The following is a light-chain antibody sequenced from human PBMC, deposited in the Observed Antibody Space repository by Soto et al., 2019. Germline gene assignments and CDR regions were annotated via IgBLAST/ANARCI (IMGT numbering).Light chain of an antibody. CDR3: QQYNNWPPPWT. Sequence: EIVMTQSPATLSVSPWERATLSCRASQSVSSSLAWYQQKPGQAPRLLIYGASTRATGIPAGFSGSGSGTDFTLTISSLQSEDFAVYYCQQYNNWPPPWTFGQGTKVDIK. CDR2: GAS. V-gene: IGKV3-15*01. CDR1: QSVSSS. J-gene: IGKJ1*01.